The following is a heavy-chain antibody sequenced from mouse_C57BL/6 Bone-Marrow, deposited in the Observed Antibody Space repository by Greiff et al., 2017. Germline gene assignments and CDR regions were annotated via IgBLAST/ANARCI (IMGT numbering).Heavy chain of an antibody. CDR2: IDPENGDT. CDR3: TTLYYGGY. V-gene: IGHV14-4*01. Sequence: EVQVVESGAELVRPGASVKLSCTASGFNIKDDYMHWVKQRPEQGLEWIGWIDPENGDTEYASKFQGKATITADTSSNTAYLQLSSLSSEDTAVYYCTTLYYGGYWGQGTTLTVSA. CDR1: GFNIKDDY. J-gene: IGHJ2*01. D-gene: IGHD1-1*02.